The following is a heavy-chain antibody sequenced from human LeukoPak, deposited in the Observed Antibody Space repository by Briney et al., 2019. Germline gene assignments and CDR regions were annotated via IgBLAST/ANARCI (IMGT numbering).Heavy chain of an antibody. Sequence: SETLSLTCAVYGGSFSGYYWSWIRQPPGKGLEWIGEINHSGSTNYNPSLKSRVTISVDTSKNQFSLKLSSVTAADTAVYYCARQREYYDSSGYSPAPFDPWGQGTLVTVSS. D-gene: IGHD3-22*01. J-gene: IGHJ5*02. CDR3: ARQREYYDSSGYSPAPFDP. V-gene: IGHV4-34*01. CDR2: INHSGST. CDR1: GGSFSGYY.